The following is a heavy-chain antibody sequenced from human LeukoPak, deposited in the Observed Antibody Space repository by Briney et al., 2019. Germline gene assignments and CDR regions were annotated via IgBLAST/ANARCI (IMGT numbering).Heavy chain of an antibody. V-gene: IGHV4-59*08. CDR2: IYYSGST. CDR1: GGSISSYY. D-gene: IGHD3-22*01. J-gene: IGHJ4*02. Sequence: PSETLSLACTVSGGSISSYYWSWIRQPPGKGLERIGYIYYSGSTNYNPSLKSRVTISVDTSKNQFSLKLSSVTASDTALYYCARQGSSVYYYPFDYWGQGTLVTVSS. CDR3: ARQGSSVYYYPFDY.